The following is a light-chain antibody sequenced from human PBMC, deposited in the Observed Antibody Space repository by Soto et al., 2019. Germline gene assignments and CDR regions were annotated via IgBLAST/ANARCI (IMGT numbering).Light chain of an antibody. CDR1: QSDSSSY. V-gene: IGKV3-20*01. CDR2: GAS. J-gene: IGKJ1*01. Sequence: EIVLTQSPGTLSLSPGEVATLSCRASQSDSSSYLAWYQQKPGQAPRLLIYGASSRATGIPDRFSGSGSGTDFTLTISRLEPEDFAMYYCQQYGRSPGTFGQGTKVEIK. CDR3: QQYGRSPGT.